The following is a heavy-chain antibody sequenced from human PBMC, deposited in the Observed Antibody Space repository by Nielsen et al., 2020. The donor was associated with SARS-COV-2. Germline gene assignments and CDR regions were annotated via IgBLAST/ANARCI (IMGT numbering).Heavy chain of an antibody. CDR1: GFTFGDYA. CDR2: ISSSGSTI. D-gene: IGHD1-26*01. V-gene: IGHV3-11*01. Sequence: GSLRLSCTASGFTFGDYAMSWFRQAPGKGLEWVSYISSSGSTIYYADSVKGRFTISRDNAKNSLYLQMNSLRAEDTALYHCARDPIGGARPYYFDYWGQGTLVTVSS. CDR3: ARDPIGGARPYYFDY. J-gene: IGHJ4*02.